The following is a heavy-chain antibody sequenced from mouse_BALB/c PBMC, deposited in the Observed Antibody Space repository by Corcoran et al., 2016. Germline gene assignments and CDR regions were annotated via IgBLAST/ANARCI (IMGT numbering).Heavy chain of an antibody. CDR3: ARRGDYDLYYFDY. CDR1: GFSLSTSGMG. D-gene: IGHD2-4*01. Sequence: QVTLKESGPGILQPSQTLSLTCSFSGFSLSTSGMGVSWIRQPSGKDLEWLAHIYRDDDKRYNPSLKSRLTISKDTSSNQVFLKITSVDTADTATYYCARRGDYDLYYFDYWGQGTTLTVSS. CDR2: IYRDDDK. V-gene: IGHV8-12*01. J-gene: IGHJ2*01.